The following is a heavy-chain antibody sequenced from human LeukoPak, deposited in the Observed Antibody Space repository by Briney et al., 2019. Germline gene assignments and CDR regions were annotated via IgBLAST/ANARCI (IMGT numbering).Heavy chain of an antibody. CDR3: ARGVRGYSRY. D-gene: IGHD5-18*01. V-gene: IGHV3-53*01. CDR1: GFTSVNYA. CDR2: IYSGGST. J-gene: IGHJ4*02. Sequence: GGSLRLSCAATGFTSVNYAMSWVRQAPGKGLEWVSVIYSGGSTYYADSVRGRFTISRDNSKNTLYLQMNSLRAEDTAVYYCARGVRGYSRYWGQGTLVTVSS.